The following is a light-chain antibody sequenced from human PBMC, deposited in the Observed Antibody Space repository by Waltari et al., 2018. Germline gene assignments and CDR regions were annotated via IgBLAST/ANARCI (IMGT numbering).Light chain of an antibody. Sequence: EIVLTQSPATLSLSPGDRATLSCRASQSVSFSLSWYQQKAGQAPRLGIYDALDRAPGIPARFIGSGSGTDFNLTISRLEPEDFAVYFCLQRKSWPPVTFGGGTRVEIK. CDR1: QSVSFS. J-gene: IGKJ4*01. V-gene: IGKV3-11*01. CDR2: DAL. CDR3: LQRKSWPPVT.